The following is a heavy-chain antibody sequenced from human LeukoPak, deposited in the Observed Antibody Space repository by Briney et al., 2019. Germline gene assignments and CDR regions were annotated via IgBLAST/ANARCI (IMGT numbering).Heavy chain of an antibody. D-gene: IGHD3-9*01. V-gene: IGHV1-69*04. CDR2: IISILGIA. CDR1: GGTFSSYA. CDR3: ASILLSAFDI. J-gene: IGHJ3*02. Sequence: SVKVSCKASGGTFSSYAISWVRQAPGQGLEWMGRIISILGIANYAQKFQGRVTITADRSTSTAYMELSSLRSEDTAVYYCASILLSAFDIWGQGTMVTVSS.